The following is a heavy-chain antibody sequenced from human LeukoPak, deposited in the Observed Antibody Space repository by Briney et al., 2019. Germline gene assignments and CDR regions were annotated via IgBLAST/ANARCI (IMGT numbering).Heavy chain of an antibody. CDR2: IGHSGGT. CDR3: ARGRKDVVVVAAATGRWFDP. CDR1: GGSFSDYY. Sequence: SETLSLTCAVYGGSFSDYYWNWIRQPPGKGLEWIGEIGHSGGTNYNPSLKSRVTISLDTSKNQFSLQLSSVTAADTAVYYCARGRKDVVVVAAATGRWFDPWGQGTLVTVSS. J-gene: IGHJ5*02. D-gene: IGHD2-15*01. V-gene: IGHV4-34*01.